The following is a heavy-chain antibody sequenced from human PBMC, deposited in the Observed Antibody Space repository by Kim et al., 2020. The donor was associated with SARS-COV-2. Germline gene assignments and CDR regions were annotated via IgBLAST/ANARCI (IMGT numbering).Heavy chain of an antibody. V-gene: IGHV3-7*01. D-gene: IGHD1-7*01. J-gene: IGHJ5*02. CDR3: ARKVGGTGTNFGWFDP. Sequence: GGSLRLSCAASGFTFSSYWMSWVRQAPGKGLEWVANIKQDGSEKYYVDSVKGRFTISRDNAKNSLYLQMNSLRAEDTAVYYCARKVGGTGTNFGWFDPWGQGTLVTVSS. CDR2: IKQDGSEK. CDR1: GFTFSSYW.